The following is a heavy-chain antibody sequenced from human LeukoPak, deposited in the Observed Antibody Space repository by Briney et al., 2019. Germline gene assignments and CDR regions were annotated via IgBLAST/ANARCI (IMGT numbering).Heavy chain of an antibody. Sequence: GGSLRLSWAASGFNFNKYDMTWARQAPGKGLEWVSTITGRSDKTYYTDSVKGRFVTSRDNSKDTLYLQMNSLSDEDTALYYCAKGGWLDDLGQGALVTVSS. CDR1: GFNFNKYD. J-gene: IGHJ4*02. D-gene: IGHD6-19*01. V-gene: IGHV3-23*01. CDR2: ITGRSDKT. CDR3: AKGGWLDD.